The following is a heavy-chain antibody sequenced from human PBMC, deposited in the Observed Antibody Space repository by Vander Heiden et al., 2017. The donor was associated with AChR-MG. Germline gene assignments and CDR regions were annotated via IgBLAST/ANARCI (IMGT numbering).Heavy chain of an antibody. J-gene: IGHJ4*02. V-gene: IGHV1-69*01. CDR2: IIPIFGTA. CDR1: GGTFSSYA. Sequence: QVQLVQSGAEVKKPGSSVKVSCKASGGTFSSYAISWVRQAPGQGLEWMGGIIPIFGTANYAQKFQGRVTITADESTSTAYMELSSLRSEDTAVYYCARSSPPDSSGYYTQHFDYWGQGTLVTVSS. D-gene: IGHD3-22*01. CDR3: ARSSPPDSSGYYTQHFDY.